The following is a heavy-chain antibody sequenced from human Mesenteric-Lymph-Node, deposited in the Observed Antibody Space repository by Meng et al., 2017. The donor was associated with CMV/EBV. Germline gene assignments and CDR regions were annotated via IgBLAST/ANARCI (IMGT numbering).Heavy chain of an antibody. J-gene: IGHJ4*02. V-gene: IGHV1-2*02. CDR1: GYTFTGYY. CDR3: AGVHCSGGACLTDY. Sequence: ASVKVSCKASGYTFTGYYMHWVRQAPGHGLEWIGWINPNNGGINFDERFQGRVTMTSDTSISTAYMELSRLRSDDTAVYSCAGVHCSGGACLTDYWGQGTLVTVSS. D-gene: IGHD2-15*01. CDR2: INPNNGGI.